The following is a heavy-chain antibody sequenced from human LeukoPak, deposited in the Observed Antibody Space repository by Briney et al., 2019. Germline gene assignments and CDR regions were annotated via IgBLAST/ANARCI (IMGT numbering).Heavy chain of an antibody. V-gene: IGHV1-2*02. Sequence: ASVKASCKASGYTFTGYYMHWVRQAPGQGLEWMGWINPNSGGTNYAQKFQGRVTMTRDTSISTAYMELSRLRSDDTAVYYCAREGDYGDYGDYWGQGTLVTVSS. CDR3: AREGDYGDYGDY. D-gene: IGHD4-17*01. CDR1: GYTFTGYY. J-gene: IGHJ4*02. CDR2: INPNSGGT.